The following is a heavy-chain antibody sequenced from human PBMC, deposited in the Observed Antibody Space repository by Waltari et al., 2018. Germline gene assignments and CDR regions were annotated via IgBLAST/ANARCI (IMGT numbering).Heavy chain of an antibody. CDR3: ARDHLGYSYDS. J-gene: IGHJ4*02. Sequence: EVQLVESGGGLVQPGGSLRLSCAASGFTFSSYWMTWVRQAPGKGLECVANKKQDGSERNYVDSGKGRFTISRDNAKNSLYLQMNSLRAEDTAVYYCARDHLGYSYDSWGQGTLVTVSS. CDR2: KKQDGSER. CDR1: GFTFSSYW. D-gene: IGHD5-18*01. V-gene: IGHV3-7*01.